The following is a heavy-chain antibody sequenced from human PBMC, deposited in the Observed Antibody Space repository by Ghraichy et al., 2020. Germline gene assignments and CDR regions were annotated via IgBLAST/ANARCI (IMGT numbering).Heavy chain of an antibody. V-gene: IGHV3-64*01. J-gene: IGHJ4*02. CDR2: ISSDGGTT. Sequence: GGSLRLSCAASGFSFTDYPMNWVRQAPGKGLEYVSGISSDGGTTYYASYVTGRFTISRDNSKNTLSLQMGSLRPDDMAIYYCARGSLTRGDYWGQGTLVTVSS. CDR3: ARGSLTRGDY. D-gene: IGHD4-11*01. CDR1: GFSFTDYP.